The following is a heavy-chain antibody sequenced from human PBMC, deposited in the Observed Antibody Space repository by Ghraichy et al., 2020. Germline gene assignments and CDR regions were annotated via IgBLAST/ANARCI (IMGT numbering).Heavy chain of an antibody. CDR3: ARDPDGRDRFQSYLDA. CDR2: INGDGSSK. D-gene: IGHD3-16*02. CDR1: GFTFSDYW. J-gene: IGHJ5*02. V-gene: IGHV3-74*01. Sequence: GGSLRLSCAVSGFTFSDYWMHWVRQGPGRGLEWVSRINGDGSSKSYVASVRGRFTVSRDNAKKTVYLQMNSLRDEDTAVYYCARDPDGRDRFQSYLDAWGQGTLVIVSS.